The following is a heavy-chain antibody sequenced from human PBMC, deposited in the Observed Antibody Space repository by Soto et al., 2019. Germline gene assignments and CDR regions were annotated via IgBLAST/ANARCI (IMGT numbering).Heavy chain of an antibody. V-gene: IGHV4-31*03. CDR3: ARDGRLRSGPSYFDY. Sequence: KPSETLSLTCTVSGGSIISGGYYLSWIRQHPGKGLEWIGYIYYSGSTYYNPSLKSRVTISVDTSKNQFSLKLSSVTAADTAVYYCARDGRLRSGPSYFDYWGQGTLVTVSS. CDR2: IYYSGST. D-gene: IGHD5-12*01. J-gene: IGHJ4*02. CDR1: GGSIISGGYY.